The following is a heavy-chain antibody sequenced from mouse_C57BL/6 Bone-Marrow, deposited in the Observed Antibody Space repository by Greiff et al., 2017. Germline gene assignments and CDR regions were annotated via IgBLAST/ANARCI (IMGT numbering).Heavy chain of an antibody. Sequence: QVQLQQPGAELVMPGASVKLSCKASGYTFTSYWMHWVKQRPGQGLEWIGEIDPSDGYTNYNQKFKGKSTLTVDQSSSTAYMPLSSLTSADSAVYCCARQGDKDTTVVAGGLPYYIDYWGRGNAPTVTA. D-gene: IGHD1-1*01. CDR2: IDPSDGYT. J-gene: IGHJ2*01. V-gene: IGHV1-69*01. CDR1: GYTFTSYW. CDR3: ARQGDKDTTVVAGGLPYYIDY.